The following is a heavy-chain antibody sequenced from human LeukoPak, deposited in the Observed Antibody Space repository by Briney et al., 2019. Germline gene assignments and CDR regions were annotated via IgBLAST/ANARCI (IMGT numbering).Heavy chain of an antibody. D-gene: IGHD4-11*01. Sequence: GASVKVSCKASGYTFTSYAITWVRQAPGQGLEWMGWISAYNGNTNYAQKLQGRVTMTTDTSTSTAYMELRSLRSDDTAVYYCARDLYSNYYYYYYMDVWGKGTTVTVSS. CDR2: ISAYNGNT. CDR1: GYTFTSYA. J-gene: IGHJ6*03. CDR3: ARDLYSNYYYYYYMDV. V-gene: IGHV1-18*01.